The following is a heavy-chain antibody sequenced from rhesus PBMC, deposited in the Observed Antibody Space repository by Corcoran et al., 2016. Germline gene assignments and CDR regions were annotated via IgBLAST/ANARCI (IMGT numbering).Heavy chain of an antibody. J-gene: IGHJ4*01. CDR1: GGSSSSSY. D-gene: IGHD6-25*01. V-gene: IGHV4-169*01. Sequence: QLQLQESGPGLVKPSETLSVTCAVAGGSSSSSYWSWIRLAPGKGLEWIGVIYGSGSNNNFHPSLQDRVPLSVNTSQNPLSLELSSVTTAGTAVYYCAGGGGYSGSWGDYWGQGVLVHVSS. CDR2: IYGSGSNN. CDR3: AGGGGYSGSWGDY.